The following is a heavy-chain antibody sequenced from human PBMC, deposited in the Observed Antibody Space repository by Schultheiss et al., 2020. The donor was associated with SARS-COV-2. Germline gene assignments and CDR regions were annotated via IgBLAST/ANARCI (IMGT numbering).Heavy chain of an antibody. D-gene: IGHD5-18*01. CDR2: IYYSGST. J-gene: IGHJ5*02. Sequence: SETLSLTCAVYGGSISSYYWSWIRQPPGKGLEWIGYIYYSGSTNYNPSLKSRVTISVDTSKNQFSLKLSSVTAADTAVYYCARSLTAMGEFDPWGQGTLVTVSS. CDR3: ARSLTAMGEFDP. CDR1: GGSISSYY. V-gene: IGHV4-59*01.